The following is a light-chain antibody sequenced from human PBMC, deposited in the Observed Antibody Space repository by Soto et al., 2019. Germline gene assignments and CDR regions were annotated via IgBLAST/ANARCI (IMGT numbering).Light chain of an antibody. V-gene: IGKV3-20*01. CDR3: QLYGISPH. J-gene: IGKJ5*01. Sequence: EIVLTQSPGTLSLSPGERATLSCRASQSVSSSYLAWYQQKPGQAPRLLIYGASSRAIGIPDRFSGSGSGTDFTLTINRLEPEDFAVYYCQLYGISPHFGQGTRLEIK. CDR2: GAS. CDR1: QSVSSSY.